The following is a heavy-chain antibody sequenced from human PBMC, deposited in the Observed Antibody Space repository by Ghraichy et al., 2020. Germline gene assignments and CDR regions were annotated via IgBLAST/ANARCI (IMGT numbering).Heavy chain of an antibody. D-gene: IGHD6-13*01. J-gene: IGHJ6*02. CDR2: TRDKAKSYTT. CDR3: ARGGSAAAGTGYFFGMGV. Sequence: GGSLRLSCAASGFTFSDHYIDWVRQAPGKGLEWVGRTRDKAKSYTTEYAASVKGRFTISRDDSKNSLYLQMNSLQTEDTAVYFCARGGSAAAGTGYFFGMGVWGQGTTVTVSS. V-gene: IGHV3-72*01. CDR1: GFTFSDHY.